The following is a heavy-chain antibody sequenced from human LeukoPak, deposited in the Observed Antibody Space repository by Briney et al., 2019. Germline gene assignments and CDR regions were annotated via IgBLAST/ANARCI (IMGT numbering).Heavy chain of an antibody. Sequence: GGSLRLSCAASGFTFSSYSMNWVRQAPGKGLEWVSFISSSSSTIYYADSVKGRFTISRDNAKNSLYLLMNSLRDEDTAVYYCARGEQLWHLFASYYGMDVWGQGTTVTVSS. CDR3: ARGEQLWHLFASYYGMDV. D-gene: IGHD5-18*01. CDR1: GFTFSSYS. CDR2: ISSSSSTI. J-gene: IGHJ6*02. V-gene: IGHV3-48*02.